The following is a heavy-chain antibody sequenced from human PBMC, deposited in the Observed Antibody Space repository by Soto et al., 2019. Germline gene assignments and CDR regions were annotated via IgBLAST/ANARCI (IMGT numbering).Heavy chain of an antibody. CDR3: AKGRVGWELLGPVDY. J-gene: IGHJ4*02. CDR2: ISYDGSNK. CDR1: GFTFSSYG. D-gene: IGHD1-26*01. V-gene: IGHV3-30*18. Sequence: QVQLVESGGGVVQPGRSLRLSCAASGFTFSSYGMHWVRQAPGKGLEWVAVISYDGSNKYYADSVKGRFTISRDNSKNTLYLQMNSLRAEDTAVYYCAKGRVGWELLGPVDYWGQGTLVTVSS.